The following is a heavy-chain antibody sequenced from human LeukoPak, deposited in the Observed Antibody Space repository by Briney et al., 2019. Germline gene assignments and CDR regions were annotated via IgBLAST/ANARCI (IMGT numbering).Heavy chain of an antibody. V-gene: IGHV3-7*05. CDR1: RFTFSSSW. J-gene: IGHJ4*02. D-gene: IGHD4-17*01. Sequence: GGSLRLSCAPSRFTFSSSWMSWVRQAPGKGLGWVANIKQDGSDKYYVDAVKGRFTISRDNAKNSLSLQMNRLRAEDTAVYYCATGGYMTTVTKFDYWGQGTLVTVPS. CDR2: IKQDGSDK. CDR3: ATGGYMTTVTKFDY.